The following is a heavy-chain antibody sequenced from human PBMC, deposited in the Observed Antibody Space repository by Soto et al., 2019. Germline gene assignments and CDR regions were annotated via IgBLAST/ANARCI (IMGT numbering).Heavy chain of an antibody. D-gene: IGHD2-15*01. CDR3: AKGVVAAATNRPSDY. V-gene: IGHV3-23*01. CDR1: GFTFSSYA. CDR2: ISVSGDIT. J-gene: IGHJ4*02. Sequence: EVQLLESGGGLEQPGGSLRLSCAASGFTFSSYAMSWVRQAPGKGLEWVSIISVSGDITYYADSVKGRFTISRDNSKNTRDLQMNSLRAEDTALYYCAKGVVAAATNRPSDYWGRGTLVTVSS.